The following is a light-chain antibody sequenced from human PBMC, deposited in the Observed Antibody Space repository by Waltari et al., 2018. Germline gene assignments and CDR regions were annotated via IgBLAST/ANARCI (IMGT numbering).Light chain of an antibody. CDR2: DIN. V-gene: IGLV2-11*01. CDR1: SSDVGANNF. Sequence: QSALTQPRSVSGSPGQSVTISCTGTSSDVGANNFVSCYQHHPDKAPKLIIYDINKRPSRVPVRFSGSKSGNTASLTISGLQAEDEAYYYCCSCVGRNIYWVFGGGTKLTVL. J-gene: IGLJ3*02. CDR3: CSCVGRNIYWV.